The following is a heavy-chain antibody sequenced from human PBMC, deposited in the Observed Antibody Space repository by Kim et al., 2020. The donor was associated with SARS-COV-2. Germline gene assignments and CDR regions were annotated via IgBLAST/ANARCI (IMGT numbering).Heavy chain of an antibody. Sequence: GGSLRLSCAASGLTFDSAAMNWVRQAPGKGLEWVAVISYDGRTNESADSVKGRFIITRDNPKSTRYLQMNSLRAEDTAVYYCARGNYYESESLSDYYYGMDVWGQGTTVTVSS. CDR1: GLTFDSAA. CDR3: ARGNYYESESLSDYYYGMDV. D-gene: IGHD3-10*01. J-gene: IGHJ6*02. V-gene: IGHV3-30-3*01. CDR2: ISYDGRTN.